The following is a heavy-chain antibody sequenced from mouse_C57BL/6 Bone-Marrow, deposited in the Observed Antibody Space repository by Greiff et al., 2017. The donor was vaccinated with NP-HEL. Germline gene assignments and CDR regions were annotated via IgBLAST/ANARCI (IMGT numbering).Heavy chain of an antibody. V-gene: IGHV1-81*01. CDR1: GYTFTSYG. CDR3: ARLYYYAMDY. Sequence: QVQLQQSGAELARPGASVKLSCKASGYTFTSYGISWVKQRTEQGLEWIGEIYPRSGNSYYNEKFKGKATLTAAKSSITAYMELRSLTSEDSAVYCCARLYYYAMDYWGQGTSVTVSS. CDR2: IYPRSGNS. J-gene: IGHJ4*01. D-gene: IGHD1-2*01.